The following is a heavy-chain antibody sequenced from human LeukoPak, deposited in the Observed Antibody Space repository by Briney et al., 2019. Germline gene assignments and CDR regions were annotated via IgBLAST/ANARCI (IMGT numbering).Heavy chain of an antibody. CDR2: ISGSGGST. D-gene: IGHD6-6*01. Sequence: GGSLRLSCAASGFTFSSYAMSWVRQARGKGLEWVSLISGSGGSTYYADSVKGRFTISRDNSKNTLYLQMNSLRVEDTAVYYCAKGNIAARQDIMDVWGQGTTVTVSS. CDR1: GFTFSSYA. CDR3: AKGNIAARQDIMDV. V-gene: IGHV3-23*01. J-gene: IGHJ6*02.